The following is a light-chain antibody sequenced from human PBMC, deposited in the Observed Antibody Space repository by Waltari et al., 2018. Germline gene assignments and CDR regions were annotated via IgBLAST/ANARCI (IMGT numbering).Light chain of an antibody. Sequence: SSELTQPPSVSVSPGQTARIPCSGDKLSSQYVYWYQQKPGQTPIILIRKDAERPSGVPGRFSGCTSGTTVTLTITGVQPEDEADYYCQSAHPNTGVVFGGGTKLTVL. V-gene: IGLV3-25*03. CDR1: KLSSQY. CDR2: KDA. J-gene: IGLJ2*01. CDR3: QSAHPNTGVV.